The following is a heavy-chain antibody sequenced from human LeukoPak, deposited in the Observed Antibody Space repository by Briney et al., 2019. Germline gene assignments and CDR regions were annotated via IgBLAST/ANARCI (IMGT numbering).Heavy chain of an antibody. CDR1: GLTISDSW. V-gene: IGHV3-74*01. CDR2: LASDENNR. Sequence: GGSLRLSCAASGLTISDSWIHWVRHVPGKGLMWVSRLASDENNRIYADSVKGRFTISRDNAKNTLFLQMNSLRVEDTGFYYCARDAGWGRLDSWGQGALVTVSS. D-gene: IGHD3-16*01. J-gene: IGHJ4*02. CDR3: ARDAGWGRLDS.